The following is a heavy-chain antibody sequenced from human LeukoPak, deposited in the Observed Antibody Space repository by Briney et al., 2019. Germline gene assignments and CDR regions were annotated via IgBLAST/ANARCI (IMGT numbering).Heavy chain of an antibody. CDR1: GFTFSDYY. CDR2: ISSSGSTI. CDR3: ASPSYYYGSTQDY. Sequence: GGSLRLSCAASGFTFSDYYMNWIRQAPGKGLGWVSYISSSGSTIYYADSVKGRFTISRDNAKNSLYLQMNSLRAEDTAVYYCASPSYYYGSTQDYWGQGTLVTVSS. J-gene: IGHJ4*02. D-gene: IGHD3-10*01. V-gene: IGHV3-11*01.